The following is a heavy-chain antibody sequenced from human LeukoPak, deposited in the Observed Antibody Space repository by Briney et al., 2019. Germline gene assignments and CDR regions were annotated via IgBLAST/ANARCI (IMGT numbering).Heavy chain of an antibody. CDR2: MNPNSGNT. D-gene: IGHD4-17*01. J-gene: IGHJ3*01. CDR3: ARDPHPTVTTFLAL. V-gene: IGHV1-8*01. Sequence: ASVKVSCKASGYTFTSYDINWVRQATGQGLEWMGWMNPNSGNTGYAQKFQGRVTITRDTSASTAYMELNSLRPEDTAVYYCARDPHPTVTTFLALWGQGTMVTVSS. CDR1: GYTFTSYD.